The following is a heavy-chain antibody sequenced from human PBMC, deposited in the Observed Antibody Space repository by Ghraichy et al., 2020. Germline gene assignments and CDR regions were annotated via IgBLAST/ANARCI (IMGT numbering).Heavy chain of an antibody. J-gene: IGHJ4*02. V-gene: IGHV4-34*01. CDR1: GGSFSGYY. CDR3: ARVFGAAADY. D-gene: IGHD3-3*01. Sequence: SETLSLTCAVYGGSFSGYYWSWIRQPPGKGLEWIGEINHSGSTNYNPSLKSRVTISVDTSKNQFSLKLSSVTAADTAVYYCARVFGAAADYWGQGTLVTVSS. CDR2: INHSGST.